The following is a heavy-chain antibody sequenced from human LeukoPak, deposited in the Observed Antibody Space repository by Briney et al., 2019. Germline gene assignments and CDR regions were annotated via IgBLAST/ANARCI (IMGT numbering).Heavy chain of an antibody. Sequence: GGSLRLSCAAPGFTFSSYWMHWVRHAPGKGLVWVSRINSDGSSTSYADSVKGRFTISRDNAKNTLYLQMNSLRAEDTAVYYCAKDAVGYFQSTGGYYFDYWGQGTLVTVSS. J-gene: IGHJ4*02. V-gene: IGHV3-74*01. CDR2: INSDGSST. D-gene: IGHD5-12*01. CDR3: AKDAVGYFQSTGGYYFDY. CDR1: GFTFSSYW.